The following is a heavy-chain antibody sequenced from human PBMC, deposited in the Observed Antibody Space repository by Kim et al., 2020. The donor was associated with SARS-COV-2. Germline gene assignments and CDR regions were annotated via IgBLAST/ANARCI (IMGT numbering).Heavy chain of an antibody. D-gene: IGHD2-21*02. CDR3: TRVYTARGKYGMDV. CDR2: STNKVNSYCT. Sequence: GGSLRLSCAASGFTFSDHYMDWVRQAPGKGLEWVARSTNKVNSYCTEYAASVKGRFIISRDDSKNSLYLQMSSLQTEDTAEYYCTRVYTARGKYGMDVWGQGTTVTVSS. CDR1: GFTFSDHY. J-gene: IGHJ6*02. V-gene: IGHV3-72*01.